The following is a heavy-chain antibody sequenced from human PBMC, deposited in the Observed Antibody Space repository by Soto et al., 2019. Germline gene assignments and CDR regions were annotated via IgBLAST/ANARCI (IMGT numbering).Heavy chain of an antibody. Sequence: QVQLVQSGAEVKKPGASVKVSCKASGYTFTSYYMHWVRQAPGQGLEWMGIINPSGGSTSYAQKFQGRVTMTRDTSTSTVYMELSSLRSEDTAVYYCAREGPNDAPPYVAFDIWGQGTMVTVSS. D-gene: IGHD1-1*01. V-gene: IGHV1-46*01. CDR3: AREGPNDAPPYVAFDI. CDR2: INPSGGST. CDR1: GYTFTSYY. J-gene: IGHJ3*02.